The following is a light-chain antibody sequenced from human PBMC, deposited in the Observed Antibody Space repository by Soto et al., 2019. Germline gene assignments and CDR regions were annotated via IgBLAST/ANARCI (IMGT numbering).Light chain of an antibody. CDR3: QQYGDSPQT. CDR1: QSVRGSS. Sequence: DTVLSQSPGTLSLSPGEAATLSCRASQSVRGSSLAWYQQKPGQAPRLLIYGASTRATGIPGRFSGSGSGTDFTLTISRLEPEDFAVYYCQQYGDSPQTFGQGTKVEIK. V-gene: IGKV3-20*01. CDR2: GAS. J-gene: IGKJ1*01.